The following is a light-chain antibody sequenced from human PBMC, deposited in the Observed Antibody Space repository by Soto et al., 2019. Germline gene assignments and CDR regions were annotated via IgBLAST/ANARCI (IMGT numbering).Light chain of an antibody. Sequence: QSALTQPASVSGSPGQSITISCTGTSSDIGGYNYISWYQQLPGKAPKFIIYDVRNRPSGVSNRFSGSRSGNTASLTISGLQAEDEADYYCSSYTSSSPVIFGGGTKVTVL. CDR1: SSDIGGYNY. CDR2: DVR. J-gene: IGLJ2*01. V-gene: IGLV2-14*01. CDR3: SSYTSSSPVI.